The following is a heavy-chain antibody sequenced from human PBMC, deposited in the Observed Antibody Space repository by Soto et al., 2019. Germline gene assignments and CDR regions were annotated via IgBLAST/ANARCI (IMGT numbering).Heavy chain of an antibody. V-gene: IGHV4-4*07. Sequence: QVQLQESGPGLVKPSETLSLTCTVSGGSISGYYWTWIRQPAGKGLEWIGRKHTSGTTNYNPSLKSRVTMSIDTSTNQFSLNLSSVTAADTDVYYCARGGEFYVLDVWGQGTTVAVSS. D-gene: IGHD3-16*01. CDR3: ARGGEFYVLDV. J-gene: IGHJ6*02. CDR2: KHTSGTT. CDR1: GGSISGYY.